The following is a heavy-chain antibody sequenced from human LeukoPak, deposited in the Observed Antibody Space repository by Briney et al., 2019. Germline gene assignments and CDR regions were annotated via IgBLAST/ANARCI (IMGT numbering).Heavy chain of an antibody. D-gene: IGHD3-10*01. CDR3: GGYYGSGNDFRFDP. CDR2: IHYTGST. Sequence: PSETLSLTCTVSGGSINSYYWSWIRQPPGKGLESIGYIHYTGSTNYNPSLKSRVTISVDTSKTQFALKLSSVTAAGTATCARGGYYGSGNDFRFDPWGQGTLVTVSS. J-gene: IGHJ5*02. V-gene: IGHV4-59*01. CDR1: GGSINSYY.